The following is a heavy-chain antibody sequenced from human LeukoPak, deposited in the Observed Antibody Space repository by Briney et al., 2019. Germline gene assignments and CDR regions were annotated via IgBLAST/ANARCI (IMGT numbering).Heavy chain of an antibody. J-gene: IGHJ4*02. D-gene: IGHD2-15*01. CDR2: IYYSGAI. CDR3: ARLSLHCSGGSCYRGAFDS. V-gene: IGHV4-59*08. CDR1: GDSMRSYF. Sequence: SETLSLTCTVSGDSMRSYFWSWIRQPPGKGLEWIGYIYYSGAINYNPFLKSRVTISVDASKNQFSLNLNSVTAADTAVYYCARLSLHCSGGSCYRGAFDSWGQGTLVTVSS.